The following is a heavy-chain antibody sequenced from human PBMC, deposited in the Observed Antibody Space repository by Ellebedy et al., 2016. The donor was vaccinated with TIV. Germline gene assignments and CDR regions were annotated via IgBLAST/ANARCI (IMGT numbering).Heavy chain of an antibody. CDR2: VHYSGTI. V-gene: IGHV4-59*01. CDR3: ARVGYSYEVDY. D-gene: IGHD5-18*01. CDR1: GDSIGHYF. J-gene: IGHJ4*02. Sequence: SETLSLXCSVSGDSIGHYFWSWIRQSPGKGLEWIGCVHYSGTIKYNPSLKSRVTMSVDTSKKQFSLTLSSVTAADTAVYYCARVGYSYEVDYWGQGTLVTVSS.